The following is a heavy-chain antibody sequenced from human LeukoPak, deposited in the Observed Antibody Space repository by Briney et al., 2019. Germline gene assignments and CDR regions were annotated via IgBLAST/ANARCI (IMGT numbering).Heavy chain of an antibody. CDR1: GGSFSGYY. Sequence: SETLSLTCAVYGGSFSGYYWSWIRQPPGKGLEWIGEINHSGSTNYNPSLKSRVTVSVDTSKNQFSLKLSSVTAADTAVYYCARGYSGYDSYYYYYYYMDVWGKGTTVTVSS. J-gene: IGHJ6*03. CDR2: INHSGST. CDR3: ARGYSGYDSYYYYYYYMDV. V-gene: IGHV4-34*01. D-gene: IGHD5-12*01.